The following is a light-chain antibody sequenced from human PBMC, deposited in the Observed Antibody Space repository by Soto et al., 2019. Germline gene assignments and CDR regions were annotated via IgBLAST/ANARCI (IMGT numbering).Light chain of an antibody. Sequence: EIVLTQSPATLSLPPGERATLSCRASQSVSSHLAWYQQKPGQAPRLLIYDASNRVTGIPARFSGSGSGTDFILTISSLEPEDFAVYYCQQRSNWPLTFGGGTKVDIK. CDR1: QSVSSH. V-gene: IGKV3-11*01. CDR2: DAS. J-gene: IGKJ4*01. CDR3: QQRSNWPLT.